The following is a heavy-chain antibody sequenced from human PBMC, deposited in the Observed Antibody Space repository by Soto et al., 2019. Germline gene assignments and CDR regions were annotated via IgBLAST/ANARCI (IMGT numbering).Heavy chain of an antibody. D-gene: IGHD3-10*01. Sequence: SETLPVTCTVSGGSISSYYWSWIRQPPGKGLEWIGYIYYSGSTNYNPSLKSRVTISVDTSKNQFSLKLSSVTAADTAVYYCARALLVRGAIFPGGYYYYYIDVWGNGTTV. CDR3: ARALLVRGAIFPGGYYYYYIDV. CDR2: IYYSGST. J-gene: IGHJ6*03. CDR1: GGSISSYY. V-gene: IGHV4-59*01.